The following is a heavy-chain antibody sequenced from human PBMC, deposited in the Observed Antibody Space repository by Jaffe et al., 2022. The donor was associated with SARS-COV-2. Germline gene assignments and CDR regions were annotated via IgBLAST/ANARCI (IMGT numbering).Heavy chain of an antibody. D-gene: IGHD1-26*01. CDR3: AKDSERPFGIVGATTFDY. CDR1: GFTFSSYA. V-gene: IGHV3-23*01. J-gene: IGHJ4*02. CDR2: ISGSGGST. Sequence: EVQLLESGGGLVQPGGSLRLSCAASGFTFSSYAMSWVRQAPGKGLEWVSAISGSGGSTYYADSVKGRFTISRDNSKNTLYLQMNSLRAEDTAVYYCAKDSERPFGIVGATTFDYWGQGTLVTVSS.